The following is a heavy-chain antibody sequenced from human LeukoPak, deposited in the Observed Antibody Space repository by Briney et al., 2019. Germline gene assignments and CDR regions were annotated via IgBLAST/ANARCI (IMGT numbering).Heavy chain of an antibody. Sequence: GGSLRLSCAASGFTFSSYGMHWVRQAPGKGLEWVAVISYDGSNKSYGDSVKGRFANSRDTSNRNLSLKTNSLRINDPAAYYCAKDPDYCYSYGMDVWGQGTTVTVSS. V-gene: IGHV3-30*18. J-gene: IGHJ6*02. CDR2: ISYDGSNK. CDR1: GFTFSSYG. CDR3: AKDPDYCYSYGMDV.